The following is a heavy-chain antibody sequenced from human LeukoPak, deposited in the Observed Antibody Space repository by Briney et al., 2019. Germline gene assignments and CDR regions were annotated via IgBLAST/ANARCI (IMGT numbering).Heavy chain of an antibody. D-gene: IGHD2-21*01. CDR3: VRDNYSYRLDV. CDR2: IGGTGGNI. J-gene: IGHJ4*02. Sequence: GESLRLSCAASGFTFSGSAMYWVRQAPGKGLEWVSAIGGTGGNIFYTDSVKGRFTISRDNSKNTLYLHMNSLRAEDTAIYYCVRDNYSYRLDVWGQGTLVTVSS. V-gene: IGHV3-23*01. CDR1: GFTFSGSA.